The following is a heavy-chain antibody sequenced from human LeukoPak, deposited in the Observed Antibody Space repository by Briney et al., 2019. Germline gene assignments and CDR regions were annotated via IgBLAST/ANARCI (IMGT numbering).Heavy chain of an antibody. V-gene: IGHV4-39*01. CDR2: IYYSGST. D-gene: IGHD3-3*01. Sequence: SETLSLTCTVSGGSISSSSYYWGWIRQPPGKGLEWIGSIYYSGSTYYNPSLKSRVTISVDTSTNQFSLKLSAVTAADTAVYYCAVAYYDFWSGYYHGWFDPWGQGTLVTVSS. J-gene: IGHJ5*02. CDR3: AVAYYDFWSGYYHGWFDP. CDR1: GGSISSSSYY.